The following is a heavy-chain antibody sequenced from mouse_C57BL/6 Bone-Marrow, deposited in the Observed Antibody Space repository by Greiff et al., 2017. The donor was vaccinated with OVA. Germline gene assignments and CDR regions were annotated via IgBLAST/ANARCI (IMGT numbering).Heavy chain of an antibody. CDR1: GYTFTSYW. V-gene: IGHV1-72*01. Sequence: QVQLQQPGAELVKPGASVKLSCKASGYTFTSYWMHWVKQRPGRGLEWIGRIDPNSGGTKYNEKFKSKATLTVDKPTSTAYMQLSSLTSEDSAVYYGAREGYDGYYHTWFAYWGQGTLVTVSA. CDR3: AREGYDGYYHTWFAY. J-gene: IGHJ3*01. CDR2: IDPNSGGT. D-gene: IGHD2-3*01.